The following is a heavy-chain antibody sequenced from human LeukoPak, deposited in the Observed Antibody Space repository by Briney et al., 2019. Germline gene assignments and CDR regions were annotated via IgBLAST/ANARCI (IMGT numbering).Heavy chain of an antibody. Sequence: GGSLRLSCAASGFTFSSYAMSWVRQAPGKGLEWVSAISGSGGSTYYADSVKGRFTISRDNAKNTLYLQMNSLRAEDTAVYYCAREVNGDPRYCSGGSCYLAPEYYYGMDVWGQGTTVTVSS. CDR3: AREVNGDPRYCSGGSCYLAPEYYYGMDV. D-gene: IGHD2-15*01. CDR2: ISGSGGST. V-gene: IGHV3-23*01. J-gene: IGHJ6*02. CDR1: GFTFSSYA.